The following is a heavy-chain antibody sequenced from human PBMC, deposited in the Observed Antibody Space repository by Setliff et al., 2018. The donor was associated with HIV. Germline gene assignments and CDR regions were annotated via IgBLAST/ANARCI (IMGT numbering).Heavy chain of an antibody. V-gene: IGHV4-34*01. Sequence: PSETLSLTCAVYGGSFSGYYWSWIRQPPGKGLEWIGEINHRGSTNCNPSLESRVATSVDTSKNQFSLKLSSVTAADTAVYYCARIVRWELVATSTFFYYYMDVWGKGTTVTVSS. D-gene: IGHD1-26*01. J-gene: IGHJ6*03. CDR1: GGSFSGYY. CDR3: ARIVRWELVATSTFFYYYMDV. CDR2: INHRGST.